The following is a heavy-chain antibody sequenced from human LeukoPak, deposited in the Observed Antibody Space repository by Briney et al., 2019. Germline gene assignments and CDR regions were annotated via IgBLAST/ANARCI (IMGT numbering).Heavy chain of an antibody. CDR3: AKDPTYSSGSFDY. CDR1: GFTFSSYG. V-gene: IGHV3-30*02. D-gene: IGHD6-19*01. CDR2: IRYDGSNK. J-gene: IGHJ4*02. Sequence: GGSLRLSCAASGFTFSSYGMHWVRQAPGKGLEWVAFIRYDGSNKYYADSVKGRFIISRDNSKNTLYLQMNSLRAEDTAVYYCAKDPTYSSGSFDYWGQGTLVTVSS.